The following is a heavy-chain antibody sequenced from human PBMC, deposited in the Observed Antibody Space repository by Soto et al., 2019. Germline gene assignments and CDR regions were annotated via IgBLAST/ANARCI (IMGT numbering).Heavy chain of an antibody. CDR2: IYYSGST. D-gene: IGHD2-15*01. V-gene: IGHV4-59*01. J-gene: IGHJ6*03. CDR1: GGSISSYY. CDR3: ARSRKGYCSGGSCPPRGYMDV. Sequence: ASETLSLTCTVSGGSISSYYWSWIRQPPGKGLEWIGYIYYSGSTNYNPSLKSRVTISVDTSKNQFSLKLSSVTAADTAVYYCARSRKGYCSGGSCPPRGYMDVWGKGTTVTVSS.